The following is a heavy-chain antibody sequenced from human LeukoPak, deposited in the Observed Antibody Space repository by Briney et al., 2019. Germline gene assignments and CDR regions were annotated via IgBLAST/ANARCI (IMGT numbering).Heavy chain of an antibody. CDR1: GGTFSSYA. J-gene: IGHJ6*03. CDR3: ARVDQPLLYPYYYYYYMDV. Sequence: SVKVSCKAPGGTFSSYAISWVRQAPGQGLEWMGGIIPIFGTANYAQKFQGRVTITADESTSTAYMELSSLRSEDTAVYYCARVDQPLLYPYYYYYYMDVWGKGTTVTVSS. D-gene: IGHD2-2*02. V-gene: IGHV1-69*13. CDR2: IIPIFGTA.